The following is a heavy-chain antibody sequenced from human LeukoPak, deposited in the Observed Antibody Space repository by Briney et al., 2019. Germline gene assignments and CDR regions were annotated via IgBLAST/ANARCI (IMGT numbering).Heavy chain of an antibody. J-gene: IGHJ6*02. CDR2: ISGSGGST. CDR1: GFTFSSYA. CDR3: AKGSKGVAARKNGMDV. Sequence: GGSLRLSCAASGFTFSSYAMSWVRQAPGKGLEWVSAISGSGGSTYYADSVKGRFTISRDNSKNTLYLQMNSLRAEDTAVYYCAKGSKGVAARKNGMDVWGQGTTVTVS. V-gene: IGHV3-23*01. D-gene: IGHD2-15*01.